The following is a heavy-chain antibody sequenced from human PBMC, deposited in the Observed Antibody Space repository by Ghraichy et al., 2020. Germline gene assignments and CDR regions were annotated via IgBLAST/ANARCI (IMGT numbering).Heavy chain of an antibody. Sequence: SETLSLTCAVYGGSFSGYYWSWIRQPPGKGLEWIGEINHSGSTNYNPSLKSRVTISVDTSKNQFSLKLSSVTAADTAVYYCARGGGSSSFTVSPWFDPWGQGTLVTVSS. CDR2: INHSGST. D-gene: IGHD6-13*01. CDR3: ARGGGSSSFTVSPWFDP. CDR1: GGSFSGYY. J-gene: IGHJ5*02. V-gene: IGHV4-34*01.